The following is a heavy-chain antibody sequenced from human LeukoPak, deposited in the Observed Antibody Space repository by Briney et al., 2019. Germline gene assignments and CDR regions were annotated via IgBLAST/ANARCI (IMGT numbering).Heavy chain of an antibody. CDR2: ISGSGGST. J-gene: IGHJ4*02. D-gene: IGHD3-16*02. CDR3: AKDQSDYVWGSYRSTFDY. CDR1: GFTFSSYA. Sequence: PGGSLRLSCAASGFTFSSYAMSWVRQAPGKGLEWVSAISGSGGSTYYADSVKGRFTISRDNSKNTLYLQMNSLRAEDTAVYYCAKDQSDYVWGSYRSTFDYWGQGTLVTVSS. V-gene: IGHV3-23*01.